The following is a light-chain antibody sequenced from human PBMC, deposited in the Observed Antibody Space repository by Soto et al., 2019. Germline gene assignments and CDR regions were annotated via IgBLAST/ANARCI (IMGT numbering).Light chain of an antibody. Sequence: QSVLTQPPSASGTPGQRVTISCSGSSSNIGSNTVNWYQQLPGTAPTLLIYSNNQRPSGAPDRFSGSKSGTSASLAISGLQSEDEADYYCAAWDDSLNGVVFGGGTQLTVL. CDR1: SSNIGSNT. CDR3: AAWDDSLNGVV. J-gene: IGLJ2*01. V-gene: IGLV1-44*01. CDR2: SNN.